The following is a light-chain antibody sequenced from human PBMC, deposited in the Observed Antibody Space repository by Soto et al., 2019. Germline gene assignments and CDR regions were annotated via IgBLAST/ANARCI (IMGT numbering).Light chain of an antibody. CDR3: QQYSSYSAWT. V-gene: IGKV1-17*01. CDR2: AAS. CDR1: QGVRND. Sequence: DIQMTQSPSSLSASVGDRVTITCRASQGVRNDLGWYQQKPGKAPKRLIYAASNLQSGVPSRFSGSGSGTEFTLTIRSLQPDDIATYYCQQYSSYSAWTFGEGTKVDIK. J-gene: IGKJ1*01.